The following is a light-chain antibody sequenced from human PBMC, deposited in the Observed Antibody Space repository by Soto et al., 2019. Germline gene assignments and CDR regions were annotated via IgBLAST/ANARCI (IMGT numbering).Light chain of an antibody. J-gene: IGKJ5*01. CDR3: QQSYTALIT. CDR2: TAS. Sequence: DIQITQSPSSLSASVGDRVTITFRASQSISSYLNWYQQKPGKAPKLLIYTASTLQSGVPSRFSGGGSETDFTLSISSLQPEDFATYYCQQSYTALITFGQGTRLEIK. V-gene: IGKV1-39*01. CDR1: QSISSY.